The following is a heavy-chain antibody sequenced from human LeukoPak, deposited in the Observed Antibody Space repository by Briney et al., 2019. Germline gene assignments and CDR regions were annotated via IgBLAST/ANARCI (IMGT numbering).Heavy chain of an antibody. CDR1: GFTLSIYG. V-gene: IGHV3-33*01. CDR3: ARSYCSSTSCYADY. D-gene: IGHD2-2*01. J-gene: IGHJ4*02. Sequence: PGGSLRLSCAASGFTLSIYGMHWVRQFPGKGLEWVAVIWYDGSNKYYADSVKGRYTISRDNSKNTLYLQMNSLRAEDTAVYYCARSYCSSTSCYADYWGQGTLVTVSS. CDR2: IWYDGSNK.